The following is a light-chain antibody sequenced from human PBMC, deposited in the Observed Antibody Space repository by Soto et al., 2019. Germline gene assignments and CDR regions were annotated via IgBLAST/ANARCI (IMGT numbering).Light chain of an antibody. V-gene: IGLV2-23*01. CDR3: CSYAGSNTDV. CDR2: EGS. J-gene: IGLJ1*01. CDR1: RSDVGSYNL. Sequence: QSALTQPASVSGSPGQSITISCTGTRSDVGSYNLVSWYQQHPGQAPKVMIYEGSKRPSGVSNRFSGSKSGNTASLTISGLQAEDEGDYYCCSYAGSNTDVFGTGTQLTVL.